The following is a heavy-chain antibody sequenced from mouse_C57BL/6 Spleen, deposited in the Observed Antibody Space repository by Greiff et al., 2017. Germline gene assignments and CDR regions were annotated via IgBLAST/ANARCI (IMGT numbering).Heavy chain of an antibody. D-gene: IGHD2-2*01. V-gene: IGHV1-81*01. J-gene: IGHJ4*01. Sequence: VKLQESGAELARPGASVKLSCKASGYTFTSYGISWVKQRTGQGLEWIGEIYPRSGNTYYNEKFKGKATLTADKSSSTAYMELRSLTSEDSAVYFCARLWLRHAMDYWGQGTSVTVSS. CDR1: GYTFTSYG. CDR3: ARLWLRHAMDY. CDR2: IYPRSGNT.